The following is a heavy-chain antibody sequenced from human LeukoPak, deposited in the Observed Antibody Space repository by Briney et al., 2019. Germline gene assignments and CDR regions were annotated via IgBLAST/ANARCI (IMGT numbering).Heavy chain of an antibody. CDR3: ARGTYYDSSAYSGVRLFDY. CDR1: GYTFTGYY. Sequence: EASVKVSCKASGYTFTGYYMHWVRQAPGQGLEWMGWINPDTGRTNYAQKFQGRVTMTRDTSITTAYMELTRLTSDDTAVYSCARGTYYDSSAYSGVRLFDYWGQGTLVTVSS. CDR2: INPDTGRT. V-gene: IGHV1-2*02. D-gene: IGHD3-22*01. J-gene: IGHJ4*02.